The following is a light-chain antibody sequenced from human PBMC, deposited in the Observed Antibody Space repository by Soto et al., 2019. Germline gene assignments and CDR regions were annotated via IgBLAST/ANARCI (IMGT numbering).Light chain of an antibody. CDR2: GAS. CDR1: QTVSLSY. V-gene: IGKV3D-20*02. CDR3: QHRSK. Sequence: EVVLTQSPGTLSLSPGERATLSCRASQTVSLSYLAWYQQKPGQAPRLLIYGASSRATGIPDRFSGGGSGTDFTLTISRLEPEDFAVYHCQHRSKFGQGTRLEIK. J-gene: IGKJ5*01.